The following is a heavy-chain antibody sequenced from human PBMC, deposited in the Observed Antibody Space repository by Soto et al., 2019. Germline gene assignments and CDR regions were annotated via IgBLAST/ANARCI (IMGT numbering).Heavy chain of an antibody. Sequence: SETLSLTCAVYGGSFSGYYWSWIRQPPGKGLEWIGEINHSGSTNYNPSLKSRVTISVDTSKNQFSLKLSSVTAADTAVYYCARQLAGNAIDYWGQGTLVTVSS. CDR2: INHSGST. CDR3: ARQLAGNAIDY. V-gene: IGHV4-34*01. CDR1: GGSFSGYY. D-gene: IGHD2-8*01. J-gene: IGHJ4*02.